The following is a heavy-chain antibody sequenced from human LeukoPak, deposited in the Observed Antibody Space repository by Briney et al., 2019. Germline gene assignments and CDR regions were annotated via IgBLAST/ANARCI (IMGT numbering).Heavy chain of an antibody. CDR2: ISGSTGST. V-gene: IGHV3-23*01. Sequence: YPGGSLRLSCAASGFTFSSYAMSWVRQAPGKGLEWVSSISGSTGSTYYADSVKGRFTISRDNSKNTLYLQMNSLRAEDTAVYYCAKDWGNSWYAGSGYWGQGALVTVSS. D-gene: IGHD6-13*01. CDR3: AKDWGNSWYAGSGY. CDR1: GFTFSSYA. J-gene: IGHJ4*02.